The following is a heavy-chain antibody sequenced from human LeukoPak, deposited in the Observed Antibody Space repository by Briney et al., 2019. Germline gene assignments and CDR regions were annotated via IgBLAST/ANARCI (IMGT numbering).Heavy chain of an antibody. CDR2: IYTSGST. V-gene: IGHV4-4*07. J-gene: IGHJ4*02. CDR1: GGSISSYY. CDR3: ARQKWLRSDFDY. Sequence: SETLSLTCTVSGGSISSYYWSWIRQPAGKGLEWIGRIYTSGSTNYNPSLKSRVTISVDTSKNQFSLKLSSVTAADTAVYYCARQKWLRSDFDYWGQGTLVTVSS. D-gene: IGHD5-12*01.